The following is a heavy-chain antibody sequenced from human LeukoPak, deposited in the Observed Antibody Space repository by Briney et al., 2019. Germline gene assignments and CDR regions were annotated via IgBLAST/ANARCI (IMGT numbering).Heavy chain of an antibody. CDR1: GFTVSSNH. J-gene: IGHJ6*02. CDR3: AREGNTGSQEGMDV. Sequence: GGSLRLSCAASGFTVSSNHTSWVRQAPGKGLKWVSVIYSGGSTYYADSVKGRFTISRDSSKNMLYLQMNSLRAEDTAVYYCAREGNTGSQEGMDVWGQGTTVTVSS. D-gene: IGHD1-26*01. V-gene: IGHV3-53*01. CDR2: IYSGGST.